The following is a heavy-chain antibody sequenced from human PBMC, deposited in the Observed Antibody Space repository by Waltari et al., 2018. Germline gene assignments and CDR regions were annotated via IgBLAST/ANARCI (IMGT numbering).Heavy chain of an antibody. CDR3: AREEDGDYPLDY. CDR1: GGTFSSYT. V-gene: IGHV1-69*08. Sequence: QVQLVQSGAEVKKPGSSVKVSCKASGGTFSSYTISWVRQAPGQGLEWMGRIIPIRVIANYAQKFQGRVTITADKYTSTAYMELSILRSEDTAVYYCAREEDGDYPLDYWGQGTLVTVSS. D-gene: IGHD4-17*01. J-gene: IGHJ4*02. CDR2: IIPIRVIA.